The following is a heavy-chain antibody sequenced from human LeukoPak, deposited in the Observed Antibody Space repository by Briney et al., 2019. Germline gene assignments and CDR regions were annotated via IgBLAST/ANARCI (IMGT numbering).Heavy chain of an antibody. Sequence: GASVKVSCKASGYTFTGYYMHWVRQAPGQGLEWMGWINPNSGGTNYAQKFQGRVTMTRDTSISTAYMELSRLRSDDTAVYYCARDLGSHSSSWYSDWFDPWGQGTLVTVPS. J-gene: IGHJ5*02. D-gene: IGHD6-13*01. CDR1: GYTFTGYY. CDR2: INPNSGGT. CDR3: ARDLGSHSSSWYSDWFDP. V-gene: IGHV1-2*02.